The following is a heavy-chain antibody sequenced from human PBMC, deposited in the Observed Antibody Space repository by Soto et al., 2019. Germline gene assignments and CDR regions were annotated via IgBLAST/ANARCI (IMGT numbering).Heavy chain of an antibody. CDR2: IYYSGST. CDR3: ASFRCSGGSCALSP. D-gene: IGHD2-15*01. CDR1: GGTIGAGDYY. Sequence: SETLSLTCSVAGGTIGAGDYYWSALQHPPGKGLEWIGYIYYSGSTYYNPSLKSRVTISVDTSKNQFSLKLSSVTAADTAVYYCASFRCSGGSCALSPWGQGTLVTVSS. V-gene: IGHV4-30-4*01. J-gene: IGHJ5*02.